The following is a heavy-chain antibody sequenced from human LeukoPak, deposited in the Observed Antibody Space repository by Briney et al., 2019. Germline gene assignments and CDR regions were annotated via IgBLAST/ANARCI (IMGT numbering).Heavy chain of an antibody. Sequence: KPSETLSLTCSVSSGFISSYYWTWIRQSPGKGLEWIGYIYYTGSTSYNPSLQSRVTISVDTSKNQFSLRLNSVTAADTALYYCAKDMARPGWDILVGDYYYGMDVWGQGTTVTVSS. J-gene: IGHJ6*02. CDR2: IYYTGST. CDR3: AKDMARPGWDILVGDYYYGMDV. V-gene: IGHV4-59*01. D-gene: IGHD1-26*01. CDR1: SGFISSYY.